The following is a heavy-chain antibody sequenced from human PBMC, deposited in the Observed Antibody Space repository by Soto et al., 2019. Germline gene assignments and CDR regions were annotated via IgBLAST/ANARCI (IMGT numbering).Heavy chain of an antibody. CDR3: ARVLGGDHPFFVY. J-gene: IGHJ4*02. CDR2: INPSGGSA. V-gene: IGHV1-46*01. D-gene: IGHD3-16*01. Sequence: ASVKVSCKASGYTFTSYLIHWVRQAPGQGLEWMGIINPSGGSANFAQKFQGRVTMTRDTSTRTVYMELSSLRSEDTAVYYCARVLGGDHPFFVYSGQATLVTVS. CDR1: GYTFTSYL.